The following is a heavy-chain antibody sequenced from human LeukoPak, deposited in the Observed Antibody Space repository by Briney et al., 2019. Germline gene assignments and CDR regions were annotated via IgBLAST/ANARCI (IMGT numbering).Heavy chain of an antibody. CDR1: GFTFSSYA. J-gene: IGHJ3*02. CDR2: IKQDGSEK. Sequence: GGSLRLSCAASGFTFSSYAMSWVRQAPGKGLEWVANIKQDGSEKYYVDSVKGRFTISRDNAKNSLYLQMNSLRAEDTAVYYCARRVGAIYAFDIWGQGTMVTVSS. V-gene: IGHV3-7*01. D-gene: IGHD1-26*01. CDR3: ARRVGAIYAFDI.